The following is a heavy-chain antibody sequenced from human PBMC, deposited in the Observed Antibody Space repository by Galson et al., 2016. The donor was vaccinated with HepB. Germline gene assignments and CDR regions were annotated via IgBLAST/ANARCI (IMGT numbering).Heavy chain of an antibody. CDR3: AKGWVEWLVQDHFDH. CDR1: GFTFNKYG. Sequence: SLRLSSAASGFTFNKYGMHWVRQAPDKGLEWVAVISYDGRNEYYGDSVKGRFTVSRDNSKNTVYLQMNSLRGEDTAVYYCAKGWVEWLVQDHFDHWGQGILVTVSP. J-gene: IGHJ4*02. CDR2: ISYDGRNE. D-gene: IGHD3-3*01. V-gene: IGHV3-30*18.